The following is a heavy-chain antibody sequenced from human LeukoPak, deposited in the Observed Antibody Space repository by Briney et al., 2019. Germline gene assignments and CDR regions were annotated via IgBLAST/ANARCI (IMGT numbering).Heavy chain of an antibody. Sequence: GGSLRLSCTASGFTFSNYWMHWVRQAPGKGLVWVSHINNDDSSTSYPDSVKGRFTISRDNAKNSLYLQMNSLRAEDTAVYYCAREKRGYSYGCFDYWGQGTLVTVSS. CDR2: INNDDSST. D-gene: IGHD5-18*01. CDR3: AREKRGYSYGCFDY. CDR1: GFTFSNYW. V-gene: IGHV3-74*01. J-gene: IGHJ4*02.